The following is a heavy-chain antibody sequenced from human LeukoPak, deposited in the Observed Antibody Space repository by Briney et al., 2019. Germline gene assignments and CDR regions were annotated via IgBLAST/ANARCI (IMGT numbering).Heavy chain of an antibody. Sequence: SETLSLTCTVSGGPISDYYWTWIRQPPGKGLEWIGHIFYSGSTNYNPSLKGRVTMSVDTSKNQFSLKLSSVTAADTAVYYCARESGYSYGIAGGYYYYYMDVWGKGTTVTVSS. CDR1: GGPISDYY. J-gene: IGHJ6*03. CDR3: ARESGYSYGIAGGYYYYYMDV. V-gene: IGHV4-59*12. D-gene: IGHD5-18*01. CDR2: IFYSGST.